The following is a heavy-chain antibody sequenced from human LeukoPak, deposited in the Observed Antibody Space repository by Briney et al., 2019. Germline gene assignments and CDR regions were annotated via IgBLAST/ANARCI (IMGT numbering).Heavy chain of an antibody. J-gene: IGHJ3*02. CDR3: AREGTGSGDSFNI. CDR2: ISSSGSTI. Sequence: GGSLRLSCAASGFTFSIYEMNWVRQAPGKGLEWVSYISSSGSTIYYADSVKGRFTISRDNAKNSLYLQMNSLRAEDTAVYYCAREGTGSGDSFNIWGQGTMVTVSS. D-gene: IGHD1-26*01. V-gene: IGHV3-48*03. CDR1: GFTFSIYE.